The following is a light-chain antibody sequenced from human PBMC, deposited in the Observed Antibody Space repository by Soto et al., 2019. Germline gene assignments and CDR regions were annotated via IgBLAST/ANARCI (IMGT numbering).Light chain of an antibody. CDR3: QTWGTGIHVV. Sequence: QLVLTQSPSASASLGASVKLTCTLSSGHSSYAIAWHQQQPEKGPRYLMKLDSDGSHTKGDAIPDRFSGSSSGAERDLTIASLQSEDEADDYCQTWGTGIHVVFGGGTKLTVL. V-gene: IGLV4-69*01. CDR1: SGHSSYA. J-gene: IGLJ2*01. CDR2: LDSDGSH.